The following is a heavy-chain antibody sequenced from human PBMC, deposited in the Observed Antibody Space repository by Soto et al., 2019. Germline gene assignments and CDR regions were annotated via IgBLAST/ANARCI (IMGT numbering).Heavy chain of an antibody. J-gene: IGHJ4*02. D-gene: IGHD3-3*01. V-gene: IGHV3-23*01. CDR2: IGGSTTVT. Sequence: EVQLLESGGDLVQPGGSLRLSCAASGFTFSNFAMTWVRQAPGRGLGWVSTIGGSTTVTYYADSVKGRFTIARDNSNNTLYLQMNSLRAEDTALYCCAKRVEWPYFDFWGQGTLVTVSS. CDR3: AKRVEWPYFDF. CDR1: GFTFSNFA.